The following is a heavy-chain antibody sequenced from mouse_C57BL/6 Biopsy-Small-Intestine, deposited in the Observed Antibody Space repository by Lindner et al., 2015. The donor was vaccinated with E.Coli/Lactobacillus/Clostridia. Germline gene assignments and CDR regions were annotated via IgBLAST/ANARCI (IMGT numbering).Heavy chain of an antibody. CDR1: EYEFPSHD. Sequence: VQLQESGGGLVQPGESLKLSCESNEYEFPSHDMSWVRKTPEKRLELVAAINSDGGSTYYPDTMERRFIISRDNTKKTLYLQMSSLRSEDTALYYCASLFYYGYDVYYFDYWGPRHHSHSLL. V-gene: IGHV5-2*01. CDR2: INSDGGST. D-gene: IGHD2-2*01. CDR3: ASLFYYGYDVYYFDY. J-gene: IGHJ2*01.